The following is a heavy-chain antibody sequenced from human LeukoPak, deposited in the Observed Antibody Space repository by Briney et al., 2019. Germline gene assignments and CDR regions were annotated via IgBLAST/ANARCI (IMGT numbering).Heavy chain of an antibody. D-gene: IGHD5-24*01. Sequence: QTGGSLRLSCAASGFTFSSYWMHWVRQAPGKGLVWVSRISSDGSHTFYADSVKGRFAMSRDNAKNTLYLQMNSLRAEDTAVYYCARVTGGYNLVDYWGQGTLVTVSS. CDR3: ARVTGGYNLVDY. CDR1: GFTFSSYW. J-gene: IGHJ4*02. V-gene: IGHV3-74*01. CDR2: ISSDGSHT.